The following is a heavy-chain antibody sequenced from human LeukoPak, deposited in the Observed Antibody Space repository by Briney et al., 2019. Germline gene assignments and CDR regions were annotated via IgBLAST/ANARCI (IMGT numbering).Heavy chain of an antibody. J-gene: IGHJ5*02. CDR2: IIPIFGTA. CDR1: GGTFSSYA. D-gene: IGHD2-2*02. CDR3: ARVSCSSTSCYTAWFDP. Sequence: SVKVSCKASGGTFSSYAISWVRQAPGQGLEWMGGIIPIFGTANYAQKFQGRVTITTDESTSTAYIELSSLRSEDTAVYYCARVSCSSTSCYTAWFDPWGQGTLVTVSS. V-gene: IGHV1-69*05.